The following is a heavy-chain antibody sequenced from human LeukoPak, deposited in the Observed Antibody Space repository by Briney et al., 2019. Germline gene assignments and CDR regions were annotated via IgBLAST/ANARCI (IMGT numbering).Heavy chain of an antibody. D-gene: IGHD7-27*01. CDR1: GGSISSSSYY. J-gene: IGHJ4*02. Sequence: SETLSLTCTVSGGSISSSSYYWGWIRQPPGKGLEWIGSIYYSGSTYYNPSLKSRVTISVDTSKNQFSLKLSSATAADTAVYYCARRANWGSYFDYWGQGTLVTVSS. V-gene: IGHV4-39*01. CDR2: IYYSGST. CDR3: ARRANWGSYFDY.